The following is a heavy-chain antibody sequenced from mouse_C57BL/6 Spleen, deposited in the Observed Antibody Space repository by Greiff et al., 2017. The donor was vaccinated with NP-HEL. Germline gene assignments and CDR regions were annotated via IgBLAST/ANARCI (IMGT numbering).Heavy chain of an antibody. J-gene: IGHJ1*03. Sequence: EVQLVESGAELVKPGASVKLSCTASGFNMKDYYMHWVKQRTEQGLEWIGRIDPEDGETIYAPKFQGKATITADTSSNTAYLQLSSLASEDTAVYYCARDDGSSSWYFDVWGTGTTVTVSS. CDR3: ARDDGSSSWYFDV. CDR1: GFNMKDYY. V-gene: IGHV14-2*01. CDR2: IDPEDGET. D-gene: IGHD1-1*01.